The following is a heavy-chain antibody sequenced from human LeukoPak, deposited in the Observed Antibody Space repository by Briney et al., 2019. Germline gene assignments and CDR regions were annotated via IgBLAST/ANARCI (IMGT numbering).Heavy chain of an antibody. V-gene: IGHV4-59*01. CDR2: IYYSGST. Sequence: PSETLSLTCAVYGGSFSGYYWSWIRQPPGKGLEWIGYIYYSGSTNYNPSLKSRVTISVDTSKNQFSLKLSSVTAADTAVYYCARTNPNAVAGSLFDYWGQGTLVTVSS. CDR1: GGSFSGYY. D-gene: IGHD6-19*01. J-gene: IGHJ4*02. CDR3: ARTNPNAVAGSLFDY.